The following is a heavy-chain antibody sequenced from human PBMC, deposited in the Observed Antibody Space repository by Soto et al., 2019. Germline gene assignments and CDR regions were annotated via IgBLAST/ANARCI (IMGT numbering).Heavy chain of an antibody. D-gene: IGHD2-15*01. CDR1: GLTFSSYA. Sequence: PGGSLRLSCAASGLTFSSYAVSWVRQAPGKGLEWVSAISGSGGSTYYADSVKGRFTISRDNSKNTLYLQMNSLRAEDTAVYYCAKDWTGCSGGSCYWDYFDYWGQGTLVTVSS. V-gene: IGHV3-23*01. CDR2: ISGSGGST. CDR3: AKDWTGCSGGSCYWDYFDY. J-gene: IGHJ4*02.